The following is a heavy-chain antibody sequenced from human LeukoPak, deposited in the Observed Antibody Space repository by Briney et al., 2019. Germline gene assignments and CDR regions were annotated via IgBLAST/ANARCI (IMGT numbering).Heavy chain of an antibody. V-gene: IGHV4-61*08. CDR2: IYYSGST. Sequence: KPSETLFLTCTVSGGSISSGDYYWSWIRQPPGKGLEWIGYIYYSGSTNYNPSLKSRVTISVDTSKNQFSLKLSSVTAADTAVYYCASQGIAVAHFDYWGQGTLVTVSS. CDR3: ASQGIAVAHFDY. J-gene: IGHJ4*02. D-gene: IGHD6-19*01. CDR1: GGSISSGDYY.